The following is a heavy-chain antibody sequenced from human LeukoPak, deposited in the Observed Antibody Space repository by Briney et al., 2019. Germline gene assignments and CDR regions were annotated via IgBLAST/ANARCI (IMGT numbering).Heavy chain of an antibody. J-gene: IGHJ5*02. CDR1: GGSFSGYY. CDR3: ARATYYYDSSGYYPLNWFDP. Sequence: SETLSLTCAVYGGSFSGYYWSWIRQPPGKGPEWIGEVNHSGSTNYNPSLKSRVTISVDTSKNQFSLKLSSVTAADTAVYYCARATYYYDSSGYYPLNWFDPWGQGTLVTVSS. CDR2: VNHSGST. D-gene: IGHD3-22*01. V-gene: IGHV4-34*01.